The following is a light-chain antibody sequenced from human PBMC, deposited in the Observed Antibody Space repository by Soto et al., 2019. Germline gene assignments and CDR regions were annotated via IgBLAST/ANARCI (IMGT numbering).Light chain of an antibody. CDR1: QRLLYSSNNKNY. CDR2: WAS. V-gene: IGKV4-1*01. Sequence: DIVMTQSPDSLAVSLGETATINCKSSQRLLYSSNNKNYLAWYQQKPGQPPKLLIYWASTRESGVPDRFSGSGSWTEFTLTISSLQAEDVAVYYCQQYYSTPRTFGQGTKVEIK. J-gene: IGKJ1*01. CDR3: QQYYSTPRT.